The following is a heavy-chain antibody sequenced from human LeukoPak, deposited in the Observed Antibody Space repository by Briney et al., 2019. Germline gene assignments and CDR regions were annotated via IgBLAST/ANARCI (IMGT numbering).Heavy chain of an antibody. V-gene: IGHV4-34*01. CDR1: SESFSGYF. J-gene: IGHJ3*02. D-gene: IGHD2-15*01. Sequence: SETLSLTCAVYSESFSGYFWSWIRQPPGKGLEWIGEINGSGSTNYSPSLKSRVTISVDTSKNQFSLKLSSVTAADTAVYYCARGFDRVVAATRAFDIWGQGTMVTVSS. CDR3: ARGFDRVVAATRAFDI. CDR2: INGSGST.